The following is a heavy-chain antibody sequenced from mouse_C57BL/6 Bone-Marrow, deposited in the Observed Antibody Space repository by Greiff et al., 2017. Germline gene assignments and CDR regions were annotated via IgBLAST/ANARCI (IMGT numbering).Heavy chain of an antibody. Sequence: EVKLMESGPELVKPGASVKISCKASGYSFTGYYMNWVKQSPEKSLEWIGEIRPSTGGTTYNQKFKAKATLTVDKTSSTAYMQLKSLTSEDSAVYYCAREGLCWFLFDYWGQGTALTVSS. CDR3: AREGLCWFLFDY. J-gene: IGHJ2*01. CDR2: IRPSTGGT. D-gene: IGHD2-2*01. CDR1: GYSFTGYY. V-gene: IGHV1-42*01.